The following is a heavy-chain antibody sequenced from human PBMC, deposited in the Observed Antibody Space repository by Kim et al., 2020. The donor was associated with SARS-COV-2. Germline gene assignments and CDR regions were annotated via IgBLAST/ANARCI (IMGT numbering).Heavy chain of an antibody. J-gene: IGHJ3*02. CDR3: ATNVDTAMVTGFDAFDI. CDR1: GGTFSSYA. CDR2: IIPIFGRA. V-gene: IGHV1-69*13. D-gene: IGHD5-18*01. Sequence: SVKVSCKASGGTFSSYAISWVRQAPGQGLEWMGGIIPIFGRANYAQKFQGRVTITADESTSTAYMELSSLRSEDTAVYYCATNVDTAMVTGFDAFDIWGQGTMVTVSS.